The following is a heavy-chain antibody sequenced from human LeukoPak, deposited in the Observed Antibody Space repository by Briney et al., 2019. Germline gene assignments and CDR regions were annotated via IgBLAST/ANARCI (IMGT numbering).Heavy chain of an antibody. V-gene: IGHV3-30-3*01. CDR2: ISYDGSNK. CDR1: GFTFSSYA. J-gene: IGHJ4*02. D-gene: IGHD2-2*01. Sequence: PGGSLRLSCAASGFTFSSYAMHWVRQAPGKGLEWVAVISYDGSNKYYADSVKGRFTISRDNSKNTLYLQMNSLRAEDTAVYYCARDGYQLAMYYFDYWGQGTLVTVSS. CDR3: ARDGYQLAMYYFDY.